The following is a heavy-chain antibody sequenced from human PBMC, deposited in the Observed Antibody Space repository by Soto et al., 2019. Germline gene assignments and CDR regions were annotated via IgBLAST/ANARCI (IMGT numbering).Heavy chain of an antibody. J-gene: IGHJ4*02. V-gene: IGHV1-3*01. CDR2: INAGNGNT. CDR1: GYTFTIYA. CDR3: ARVRYSSGWYYFDY. Sequence: ASLKVSCKASGYTFTIYAMHWVRQAPGQRLEWMGWINAGNGNTKYSQKFQGRVTITRDTSASTAYMELSSLRSEDTAVYYCARVRYSSGWYYFDYWGQGTLVTVSS. D-gene: IGHD6-19*01.